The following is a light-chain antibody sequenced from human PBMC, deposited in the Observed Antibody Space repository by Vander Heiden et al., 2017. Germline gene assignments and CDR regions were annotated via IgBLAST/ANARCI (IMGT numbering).Light chain of an antibody. CDR3: QQYDSYPWT. CDR2: KAS. J-gene: IGKJ1*01. V-gene: IGKV1-5*03. Sequence: DDHLTPSPSTLHASVGDRVTITCRASRSITTLVVWYQQKPGKAPHLLISKASNLETGVSSKFSGSGSGTEFTLTISNLQPGDFATYYCQQYDSYPWTFGQGTKVEI. CDR1: RSITTL.